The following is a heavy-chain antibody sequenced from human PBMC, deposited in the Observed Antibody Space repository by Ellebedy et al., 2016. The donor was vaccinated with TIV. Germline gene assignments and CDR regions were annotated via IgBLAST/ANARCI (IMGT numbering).Heavy chain of an antibody. CDR2: ISWNSGSI. CDR3: ARVSGY. CDR1: GFTFDDYA. Sequence: SLKISCAASGFTFDDYAMHWVRQAPGKGLEWVSGISWNSGSIGYADSVKGRFTISRDNAKNSLYLQMNSLRDEDTAVYYCARVSGYWGQGTLVTVSS. J-gene: IGHJ4*02. D-gene: IGHD3-10*01. V-gene: IGHV3-9*01.